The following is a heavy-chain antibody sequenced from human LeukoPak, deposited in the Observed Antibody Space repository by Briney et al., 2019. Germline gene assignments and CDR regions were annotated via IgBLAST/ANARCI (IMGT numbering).Heavy chain of an antibody. CDR2: INPNSGGT. V-gene: IGHV1-2*02. CDR3: ASSGLVYYDSSGYSAPLEG. D-gene: IGHD3-22*01. CDR1: GYTFTGYY. Sequence: ASVKVSCTASGYTFTGYYMHWVRQAPGQGLEWMGWINPNSGGTNYAQKFQGRFTMTRDTSISTAYMELSRLRSDDTAVYYCASSGLVYYDSSGYSAPLEGWGQGTLVTVS. J-gene: IGHJ4*02.